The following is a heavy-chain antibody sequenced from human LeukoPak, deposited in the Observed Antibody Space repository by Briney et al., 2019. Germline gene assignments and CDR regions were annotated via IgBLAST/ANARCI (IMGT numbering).Heavy chain of an antibody. CDR2: IYYSGST. V-gene: IGHV4-31*03. CDR3: ASLLNSGYSSSWSYYFDY. D-gene: IGHD6-13*01. J-gene: IGHJ4*02. CDR1: GGSISGGGYY. Sequence: PSQTLSLTCTVSGGSISGGGYYWSWIRQHPGKGLEWIGYIYYSGSTYYNPSLKSRVTISVDTSKNQFSLKLSSVTAADTAVYYCASLLNSGYSSSWSYYFDYWGQGTPVTVSS.